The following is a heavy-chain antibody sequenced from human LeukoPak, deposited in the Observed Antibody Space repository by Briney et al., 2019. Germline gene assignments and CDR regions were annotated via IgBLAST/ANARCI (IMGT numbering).Heavy chain of an antibody. CDR2: IYYSGST. CDR1: GGSISSYY. CDR3: ARSRGYFDY. D-gene: IGHD6-13*01. Sequence: SETLSLTCTVSGGSISSYYWSWIRQPPGKALEWIGYIYYSGSTNYSPSLKSRVTISVDTSKNQFSLKLSSVTAADTALYYCARSRGYFDYWGQGTLVTVSS. J-gene: IGHJ4*02. V-gene: IGHV4-59*01.